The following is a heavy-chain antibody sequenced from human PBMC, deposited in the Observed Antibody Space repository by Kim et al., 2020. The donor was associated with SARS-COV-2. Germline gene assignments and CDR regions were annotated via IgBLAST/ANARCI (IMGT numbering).Heavy chain of an antibody. CDR3: ARNFDL. CDR1: GGSFSDNY. J-gene: IGHJ2*01. V-gene: IGHV4-34*01. Sequence: SETLSLTCEVYGGSFSDNYWIWIRQSPGKGLEWIGDINHSGRTNYNPSLKSRVTISVDTSKNHFSLELNSVTAADTAVYYCARNFDLWGRGTLVTVSS. CDR2: INHSGRT.